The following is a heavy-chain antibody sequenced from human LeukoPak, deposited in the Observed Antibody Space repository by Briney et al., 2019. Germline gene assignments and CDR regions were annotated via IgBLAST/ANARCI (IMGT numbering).Heavy chain of an antibody. CDR3: ARELDSSGYYRRTMGFDY. D-gene: IGHD3-22*01. Sequence: GGSLRLSCAASGFTVSSNYMSWVRQAPGKGLEWVSVIYSGGSTYYADSVKGRFTISRDNSKNTLYLQMNSLRAEDTAVYYCARELDSSGYYRRTMGFDYWGQGTLVTVSS. J-gene: IGHJ4*02. CDR1: GFTVSSNY. V-gene: IGHV3-53*01. CDR2: IYSGGST.